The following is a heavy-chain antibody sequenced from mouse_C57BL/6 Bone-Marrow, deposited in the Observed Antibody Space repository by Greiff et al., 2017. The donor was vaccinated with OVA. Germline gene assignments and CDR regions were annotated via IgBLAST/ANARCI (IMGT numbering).Heavy chain of an antibody. V-gene: IGHV1-5*01. D-gene: IGHD1-1*01. Sequence: VQLQQSGTVLARPGASVKMSCKTSGYTFTSYWMHWVKQRPGQGLEWIGAIYPGNSGTSYNQKFKGKATLTAVTSASTAYMELSSLTNEDSAVYYGTREHYYGSSYRFAYWGQGTLVTVSA. J-gene: IGHJ3*01. CDR3: TREHYYGSSYRFAY. CDR1: GYTFTSYW. CDR2: IYPGNSGT.